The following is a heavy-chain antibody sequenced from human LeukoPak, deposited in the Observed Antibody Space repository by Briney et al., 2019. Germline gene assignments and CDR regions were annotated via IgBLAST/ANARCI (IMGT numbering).Heavy chain of an antibody. CDR3: ARGPGSPLYLLRYANSFDY. V-gene: IGHV4-34*01. CDR1: GGSFSGYY. D-gene: IGHD3-9*01. J-gene: IGHJ4*02. CDR2: INHSGST. Sequence: SETLSLTCAVYGGSFSGYYWSWIRQPPGKGLEWIGEINHSGSTNYNPSLKSRVTISVDTSKNQFSLKLSSVTAADTAVYYCARGPGSPLYLLRYANSFDYWGQGTLATVSS.